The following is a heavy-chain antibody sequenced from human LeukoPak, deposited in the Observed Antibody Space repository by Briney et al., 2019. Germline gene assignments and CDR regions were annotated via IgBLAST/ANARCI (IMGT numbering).Heavy chain of an antibody. V-gene: IGHV3-23*01. CDR1: GFTFSAFA. J-gene: IGHJ4*02. CDR2: IKYSGSNT. D-gene: IGHD2-21*01. CDR3: AKYSGRAEQPRGYFDY. Sequence: PGESLRLSCAASGFTFSAFAMGWVRQAPGRGLEWVSSIKYSGSNTYYADSVKGRFTISRDNPKNTLYLQLNSLRAEDTAVYYCAKYSGRAEQPRGYFDYWGQGTLVTVSS.